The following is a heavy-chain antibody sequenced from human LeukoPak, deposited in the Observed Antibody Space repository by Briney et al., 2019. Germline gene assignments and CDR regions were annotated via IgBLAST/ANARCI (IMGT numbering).Heavy chain of an antibody. CDR2: INPGGSEK. CDR1: GFTFSASW. D-gene: IGHD3-16*02. J-gene: IGHJ4*02. CDR3: ARDPRWNFDY. V-gene: IGHV3-7*04. Sequence: GGSLRLSCEASGFTFSASWVIWVRQVPGKGLEWVAKINPGGSEKSYVESVKGRFTISRDNAKNSLYLQMNSLRVEDTAVYYCARDPRWNFDYWGQGTLVTVSS.